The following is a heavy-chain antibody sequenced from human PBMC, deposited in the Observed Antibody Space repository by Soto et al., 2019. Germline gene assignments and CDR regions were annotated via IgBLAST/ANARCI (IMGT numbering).Heavy chain of an antibody. J-gene: IGHJ4*02. V-gene: IGHV3-74*01. Sequence: AGGSLRLSCAASGFTFSSYWMHWVRQAPGKGLVWVSRINSDGSSISYADSVKGRFTISRDNAKNTLYLQMNSLRAEDTAVYYCAREDTVTTTYDYWGQGTLVTVSS. CDR2: INSDGSSI. CDR3: AREDTVTTTYDY. CDR1: GFTFSSYW. D-gene: IGHD4-17*01.